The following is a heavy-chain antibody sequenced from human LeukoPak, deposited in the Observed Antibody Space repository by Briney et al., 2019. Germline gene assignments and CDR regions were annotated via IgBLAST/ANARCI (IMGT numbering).Heavy chain of an antibody. Sequence: GGSLRLSCAASGFTFSAYGMHWVRQAPGKGLEWVEIISYDGSNKYYPDSVKGRFTISRDDSKNTLYLQMNSLRTEDTAVYYCAKELTRPNRPVAGLNYWGQGTLVTVSS. J-gene: IGHJ4*02. D-gene: IGHD6-19*01. CDR3: AKELTRPNRPVAGLNY. CDR1: GFTFSAYG. V-gene: IGHV3-30*18. CDR2: ISYDGSNK.